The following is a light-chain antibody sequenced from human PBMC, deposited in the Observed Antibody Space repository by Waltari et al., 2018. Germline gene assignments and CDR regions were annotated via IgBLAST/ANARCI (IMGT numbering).Light chain of an antibody. CDR2: AVF. CDR3: QQSYTMPMYT. V-gene: IGKV1-39*01. Sequence: DIQMTQSPSSLSASVGDRVPITCRASQDISTNLNWYQQKPGKAPDLLIFAVFTLQSGVPSRFSGSGSGTEFTLTISSLQPEDSATYYCQQSYTMPMYTFGQGTKLEIK. CDR1: QDISTN. J-gene: IGKJ2*01.